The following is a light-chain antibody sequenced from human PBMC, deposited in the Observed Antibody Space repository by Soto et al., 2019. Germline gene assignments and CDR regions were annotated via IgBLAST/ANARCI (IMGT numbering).Light chain of an antibody. CDR2: GAS. J-gene: IGKJ2*01. Sequence: ETLLTQSPATLSVSPGERATLSCSASQSVRDNLAWYQQKPGQAPRLLIYGASTRAPGIPDRFSGSGFGTEFSLHSSRLQSEDFAVYYCQQHNDLHPSTCGQGNKLEIK. V-gene: IGKV3-15*01. CDR1: QSVRDN. CDR3: QQHNDLHPST.